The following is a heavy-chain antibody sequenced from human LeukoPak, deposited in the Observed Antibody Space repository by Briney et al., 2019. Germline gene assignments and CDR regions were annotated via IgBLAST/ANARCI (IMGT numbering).Heavy chain of an antibody. D-gene: IGHD2-15*01. CDR1: GYTFTSYG. Sequence: ASVKVSCKASGYTFTSYGISWVRQAPGQGLEWMGWISAYNGNTNYAQKLQGRVTMTTDTSTSTAYIELRSLRSDDTAVYYCARDRSGYCSGGSCSSFAYWGQGTLVTVSS. V-gene: IGHV1-18*01. J-gene: IGHJ4*02. CDR2: ISAYNGNT. CDR3: ARDRSGYCSGGSCSSFAY.